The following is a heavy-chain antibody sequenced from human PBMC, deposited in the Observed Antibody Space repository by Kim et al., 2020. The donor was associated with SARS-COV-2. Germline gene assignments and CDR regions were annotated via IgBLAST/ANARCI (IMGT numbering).Heavy chain of an antibody. CDR2: IIPILGIA. CDR1: GGTFSSYA. CDR3: ARDLIGIAYVWGSYRYSHFDY. Sequence: SVKVSCKASGGTFSSYAISWVRQAPGQGLEWMGRIIPILGIANYAQKFQGRVTITADKSTSTAYMELSSLRSEDTAVYYCARDLIGIAYVWGSYRYSHFDYWGQGTLVTVSS. J-gene: IGHJ4*02. D-gene: IGHD3-16*02. V-gene: IGHV1-69*04.